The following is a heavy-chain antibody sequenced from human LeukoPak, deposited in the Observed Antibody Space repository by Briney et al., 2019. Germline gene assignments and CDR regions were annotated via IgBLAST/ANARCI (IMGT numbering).Heavy chain of an antibody. J-gene: IGHJ3*02. Sequence: SETLSLTCTVSGGSISSSSYFWGWIRQPPGKGLEWIGSIFYSGSTYYNPSLNSRVTISIDTSKYQFSLRLSSVTAADTAVYYCARATVTHRIDVLDIWGQGTMVTVSS. D-gene: IGHD4-11*01. V-gene: IGHV4-39*01. CDR2: IFYSGST. CDR3: ARATVTHRIDVLDI. CDR1: GGSISSSSYF.